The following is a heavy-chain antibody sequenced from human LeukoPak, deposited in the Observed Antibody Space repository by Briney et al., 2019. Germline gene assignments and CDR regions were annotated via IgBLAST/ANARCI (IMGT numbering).Heavy chain of an antibody. CDR2: ISSSSSYI. Sequence: GGSLRLSCAGSGFALKSYSLTWVRQAPGKGLEWVSSISSSSSYIYYADSVKGRFTISRDNAKNSLYLQMNSLRAEDTAVYYCARDYYDSSGYRLNDYWGQGTLVTVSS. D-gene: IGHD3-22*01. V-gene: IGHV3-21*01. CDR1: GFALKSYS. J-gene: IGHJ4*02. CDR3: ARDYYDSSGYRLNDY.